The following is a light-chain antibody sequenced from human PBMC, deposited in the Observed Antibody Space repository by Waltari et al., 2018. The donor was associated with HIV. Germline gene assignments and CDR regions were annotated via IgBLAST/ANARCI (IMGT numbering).Light chain of an antibody. V-gene: IGLV2-14*03. CDR3: SSYTSSSTWV. CDR1: SSDVGGYNY. Sequence: QSALTQPASVSGSPGQSITISCPGTSSDVGGYNYVSWYQQPPGKAPKLMIYDVTNRPSGVSDRFSVSKSGNTASLTISGLQLEDEADYYCSSYTSSSTWVFGGGTKLTVL. CDR2: DVT. J-gene: IGLJ3*02.